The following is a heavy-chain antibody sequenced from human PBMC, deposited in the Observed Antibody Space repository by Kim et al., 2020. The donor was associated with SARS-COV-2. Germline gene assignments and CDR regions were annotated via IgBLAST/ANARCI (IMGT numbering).Heavy chain of an antibody. V-gene: IGHV3-21*01. Sequence: GGSLRLSCAASGFIFSSFSMFWVRQAPGKGLEWVSSIGSSSNYIYYGDSAKGRFTISRDNSRNSLYLQMNSLRAEDTAVYYCARSRTGAYTRASDFDYWGQGTLVTVSS. D-gene: IGHD2-2*02. J-gene: IGHJ4*02. CDR3: ARSRTGAYTRASDFDY. CDR1: GFIFSSFS. CDR2: IGSSSNYI.